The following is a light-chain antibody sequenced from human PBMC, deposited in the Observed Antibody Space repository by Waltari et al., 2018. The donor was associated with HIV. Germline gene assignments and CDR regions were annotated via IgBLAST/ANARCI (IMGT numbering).Light chain of an antibody. J-gene: IGLJ3*02. Sequence: SYVLTQPPSASVAPGAAATIPCGAWYIGAKSVHWYKQQPGQAPVLVTRYNSDRPSGITDRISGSNSVHTATLTITSVEAGDEATYYCQVWDSSNEHVVFGGGTELTVL. CDR2: YNS. V-gene: IGLV3-21*04. CDR3: QVWDSSNEHVV. CDR1: YIGAKS.